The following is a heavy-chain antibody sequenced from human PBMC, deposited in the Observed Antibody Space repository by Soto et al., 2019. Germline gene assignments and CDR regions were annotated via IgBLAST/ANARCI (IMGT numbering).Heavy chain of an antibody. CDR1: GFTFSGYD. J-gene: IGHJ2*01. Sequence: LRLSCEASGFTFSGYDMHWVRQAAGERLEWVSAIATSGNTYYAGSVKGRFTISRENAKNSLYLQINNVRAGDTAVYYCAREYVDWGYWYFDLWGRGTLVTVSS. D-gene: IGHD3-9*01. CDR3: AREYVDWGYWYFDL. V-gene: IGHV3-13*01. CDR2: IATSGNT.